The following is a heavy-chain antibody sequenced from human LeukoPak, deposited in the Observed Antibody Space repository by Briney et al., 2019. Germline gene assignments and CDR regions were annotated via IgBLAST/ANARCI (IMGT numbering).Heavy chain of an antibody. CDR3: ARVGDNFDY. Sequence: PSETLSLTCAVSGGSISSGGYSWSWIRQPPGKGLEWIGYIYYSGSTNYNPSLKSRVTISVDTSKNQFSLKLSSVTAADTAVYYCARVGDNFDYWGQGTLVTVSS. CDR1: GGSISSGGYS. CDR2: IYYSGST. V-gene: IGHV4-61*08. J-gene: IGHJ4*02. D-gene: IGHD1-26*01.